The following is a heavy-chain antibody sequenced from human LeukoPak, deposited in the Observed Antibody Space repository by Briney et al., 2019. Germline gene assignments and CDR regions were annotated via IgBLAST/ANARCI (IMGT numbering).Heavy chain of an antibody. CDR2: IFYTGST. D-gene: IGHD3-10*01. J-gene: IGHJ4*02. CDR1: GGSISSSSRYY. Sequence: SETLSLTCTVSGGSISSSSRYYWGWIRQPPGKGLEWIGTIFYTGSTYYNPSLKSRVTISVDTSKNQFSLKLSSVTAADTAVYYCAMSSGSYYITQWGQGTLVTVSS. V-gene: IGHV4-39*07. CDR3: AMSSGSYYITQ.